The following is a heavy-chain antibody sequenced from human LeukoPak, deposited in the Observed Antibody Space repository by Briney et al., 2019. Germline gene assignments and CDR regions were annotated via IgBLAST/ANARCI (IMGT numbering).Heavy chain of an antibody. V-gene: IGHV3-30*04. CDR3: ANTYYFENAFAI. D-gene: IGHD3-10*01. J-gene: IGHJ3*02. CDR1: GFTFSSYA. CDR2: ISYDGSNK. Sequence: GGSLRLSCAASGFTFSSYAMHWVHQAPGKGLEGVAVISYDGSNKYYADSVKGRFTISRDNSKNTLYLQMNSLRAEDTAVYYCANTYYFENAFAIWGQGTMVTVSS.